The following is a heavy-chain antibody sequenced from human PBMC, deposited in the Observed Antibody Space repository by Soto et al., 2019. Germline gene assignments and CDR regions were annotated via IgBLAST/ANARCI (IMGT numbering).Heavy chain of an antibody. V-gene: IGHV3-7*01. Sequence: QLVDSGGGLVQPGGSLRLSCATSGFTFNTDWMTWVRQAPGKGLEWVANIKEDGSEENYVDSVKGRFTISRDNGKNSLFLQMNRLRREDSAVYYCVRSFSFDWLLFTLDYWGQGTLVSVSS. CDR3: VRSFSFDWLLFTLDY. CDR1: GFTFNTDW. D-gene: IGHD3-9*01. CDR2: IKEDGSEE. J-gene: IGHJ4*02.